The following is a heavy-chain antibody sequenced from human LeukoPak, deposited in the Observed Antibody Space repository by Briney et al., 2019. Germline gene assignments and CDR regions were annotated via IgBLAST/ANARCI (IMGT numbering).Heavy chain of an antibody. J-gene: IGHJ4*02. CDR3: ARDRAMALDD. CDR2: ISYDGSNK. V-gene: IGHV3-30-3*01. D-gene: IGHD5-18*01. CDR1: GFTFSSYA. Sequence: GRSLRLSCAASGFTFSSYAMHWVRQAPGKGLEWVAVISYDGSNKYYADSVKGRFTISRDNSKNTLYLQMNSLRAEDTAVYYCARDRAMALDDWGQGTLVTVSS.